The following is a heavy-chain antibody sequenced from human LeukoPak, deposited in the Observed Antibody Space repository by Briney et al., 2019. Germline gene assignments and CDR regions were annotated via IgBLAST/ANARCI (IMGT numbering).Heavy chain of an antibody. CDR2: ISAYNGNT. J-gene: IGHJ5*02. V-gene: IGHV1-18*01. CDR1: GYTFTSYG. D-gene: IGHD6-19*01. Sequence: ASVKVSCKASGYTFTSYGISWVRQASGQGLEWMGWISAYNGNTNYAQKLQGRVTMTTGTSTSTAYMELRSLRSDDTAVYYCAREAVAGTDAWFDPWGQGTLVTVSS. CDR3: AREAVAGTDAWFDP.